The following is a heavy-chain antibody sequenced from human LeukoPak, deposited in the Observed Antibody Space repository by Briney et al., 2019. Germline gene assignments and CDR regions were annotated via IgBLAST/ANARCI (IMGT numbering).Heavy chain of an antibody. J-gene: IGHJ6*03. D-gene: IGHD2-8*01. CDR2: IKYKSDGGTT. CDR3: TTITEYCTDGVCYEDYYYYYYMDF. Sequence: PGGSLRLSCAASGFTFSSYSMNWVRQAPGKGLEWVGRIKYKSDGGTTDYAAPVKGRFTIARDDSKNTLYLQMNSLKTEGTAVYYCTTITEYCTDGVCYEDYYYYYYMDFWGKGTTVTVSS. V-gene: IGHV3-15*01. CDR1: GFTFSSYS.